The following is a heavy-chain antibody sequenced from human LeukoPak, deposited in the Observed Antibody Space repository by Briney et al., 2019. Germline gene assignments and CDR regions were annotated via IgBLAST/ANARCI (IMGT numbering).Heavy chain of an antibody. V-gene: IGHV4-39*01. D-gene: IGHD3-16*01. J-gene: IGHJ6*03. Sequence: SETLSLTCTVSGGSIGSSSYYWGWIRQPPGKGLEWIGSIYYSGSTYYNPSLKSRVTISVDTSKNQFSLKLSSVTAADTAVYYCARLWVGYYYMDVWGKGTTVTVSS. CDR2: IYYSGST. CDR1: GGSIGSSSYY. CDR3: ARLWVGYYYMDV.